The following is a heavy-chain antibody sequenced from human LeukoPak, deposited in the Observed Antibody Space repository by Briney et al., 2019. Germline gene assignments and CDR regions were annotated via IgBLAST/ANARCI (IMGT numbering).Heavy chain of an antibody. CDR3: ARRHSYCGGDCYHGHAFDI. J-gene: IGHJ3*02. CDR2: IYYSGST. V-gene: IGHV4-39*01. D-gene: IGHD2-21*01. Sequence: SETLSLTCTVSGGSISSSSYYWGWIRQPPGKGLEWIGSIYYSGSTYYNPSLKSRVTISVDTSKNQFSLKLSSVTAADTAVYYCARRHSYCGGDCYHGHAFDIWGQGTMVTVSS. CDR1: GGSISSSSYY.